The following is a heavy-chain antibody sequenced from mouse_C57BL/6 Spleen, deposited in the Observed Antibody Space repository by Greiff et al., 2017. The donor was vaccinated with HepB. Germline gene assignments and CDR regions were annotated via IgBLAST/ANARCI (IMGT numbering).Heavy chain of an antibody. CDR3: AIYDYGAMDY. J-gene: IGHJ4*01. CDR2: IYPGDGDT. V-gene: IGHV1-82*01. D-gene: IGHD1-1*01. CDR1: GYAFSSSW. Sequence: VKLMESGPELVKPGASVKISCKASGYAFSSSWMNWVKQRPGKGLEWIGRIYPGDGDTNYNGKFKGKATLTADKSSSTAYMQLSSLTSEDSAVYFCAIYDYGAMDYWGQGTSVTVSS.